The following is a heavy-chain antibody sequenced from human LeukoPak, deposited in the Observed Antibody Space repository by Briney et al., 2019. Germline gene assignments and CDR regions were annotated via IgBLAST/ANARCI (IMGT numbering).Heavy chain of an antibody. V-gene: IGHV3-23*01. CDR3: ARYYYGSGSSPLNFDY. Sequence: PGGSLRLSCAASGFTFSSYGMGWVRQAPGKGLEWVSTIRTRAGHIYYGDSVKGRFTISRDNSKNTVYLQMNSLRAEDTAVYYCARYYYGSGSSPLNFDYWGQGTLVTVSS. J-gene: IGHJ4*02. D-gene: IGHD3-10*01. CDR2: IRTRAGHI. CDR1: GFTFSSYG.